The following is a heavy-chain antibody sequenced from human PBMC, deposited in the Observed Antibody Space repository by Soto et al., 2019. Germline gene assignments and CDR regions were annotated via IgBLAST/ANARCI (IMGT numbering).Heavy chain of an antibody. Sequence: SETLSLTCTVSGGSISSGDYYWSWIRQPPGKGLEWIGEINHSGSTNYNPSLKSRVTISVDTSKNQFSLKLSSVTAADTAVYYCVRPRAYSSGWYHFDYWGQGTLVTVSS. CDR2: INHSGST. V-gene: IGHV4-39*07. J-gene: IGHJ4*02. CDR1: GGSISSGDYY. CDR3: VRPRAYSSGWYHFDY. D-gene: IGHD6-19*01.